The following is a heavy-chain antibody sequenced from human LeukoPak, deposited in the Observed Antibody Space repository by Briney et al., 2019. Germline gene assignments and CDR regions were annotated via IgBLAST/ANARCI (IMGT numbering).Heavy chain of an antibody. V-gene: IGHV1-18*01. CDR1: GYTFTSYG. J-gene: IGHJ3*02. CDR2: ISAYNGNT. Sequence: ASVKVSCKASGYTFTSYGISWVRQAPGQGLEWMGWISAYNGNTNYAQKLQGRVTMTTDTSTSTAYMELRSLRSDDTAVYYCAHWYYYDSSGEAAFDIWGQGTMVTVSS. CDR3: AHWYYYDSSGEAAFDI. D-gene: IGHD3-22*01.